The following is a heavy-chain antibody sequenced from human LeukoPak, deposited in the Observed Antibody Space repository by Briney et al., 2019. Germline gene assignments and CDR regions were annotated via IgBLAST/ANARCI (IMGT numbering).Heavy chain of an antibody. Sequence: SETLSLTCTVSGGSISRYYWSWIRQPPGKTLEWIGYVSYTGNTNYNPSLSSRVAMSVDTSKNQFSLKLTSVTAADTAVYYCARRDGSGSSPLWGQGIMVTVSS. V-gene: IGHV4-59*08. D-gene: IGHD3-10*01. CDR1: GGSISRYY. CDR3: ARRDGSGSSPL. J-gene: IGHJ3*01. CDR2: VSYTGNT.